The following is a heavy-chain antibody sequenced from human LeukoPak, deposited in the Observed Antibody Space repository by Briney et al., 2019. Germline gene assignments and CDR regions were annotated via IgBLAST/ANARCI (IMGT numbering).Heavy chain of an antibody. CDR2: IYTSGTT. J-gene: IGHJ4*02. Sequence: SETLSLTRTVSGAPISRDYWSWIRQAAGKGLEWIGRIYTSGTTNYNPSLKSRVTMSVDTSKNQFSLRLSSVTAADTAVYYCARYGDPNYYFDYWGRGTQVTVSS. CDR1: GAPISRDY. V-gene: IGHV4-4*07. D-gene: IGHD4-17*01. CDR3: ARYGDPNYYFDY.